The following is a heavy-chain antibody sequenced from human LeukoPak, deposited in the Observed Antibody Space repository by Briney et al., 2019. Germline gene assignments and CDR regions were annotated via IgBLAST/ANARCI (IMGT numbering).Heavy chain of an antibody. CDR3: ARGEYSYGPLDYYYYMGV. V-gene: IGHV3-21*01. CDR2: ISSSSSYI. CDR1: GFTFSSYT. D-gene: IGHD5-18*01. J-gene: IGHJ6*03. Sequence: GGSLRLSCAASGFTFSSYTMNWVRQAPGKGLEWVSSISSSSSYIYYADSVKGRFTISRDNAKNSLYLQMNSLRAEDTAVYYCARGEYSYGPLDYYYYMGVWGKGTTVTVSS.